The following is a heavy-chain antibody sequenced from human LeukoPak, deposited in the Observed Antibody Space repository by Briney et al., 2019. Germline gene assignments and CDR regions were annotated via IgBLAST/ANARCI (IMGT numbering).Heavy chain of an antibody. V-gene: IGHV1-8*01. J-gene: IGHJ4*02. D-gene: IGHD3-10*01. Sequence: ASVKVSCKASGYTFTSYDINWVRQATGQGLEWMGWMNPNSGNTGYAQKFQGRVTMTRNTPISTAYMELSSLRSEDTAVYYCARGVPDVLLWFGEFLDYWGQGTLVTVSS. CDR2: MNPNSGNT. CDR3: ARGVPDVLLWFGEFLDY. CDR1: GYTFTSYD.